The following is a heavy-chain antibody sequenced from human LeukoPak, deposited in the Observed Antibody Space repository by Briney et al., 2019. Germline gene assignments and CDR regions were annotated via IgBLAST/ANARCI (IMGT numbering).Heavy chain of an antibody. CDR3: TRTWGTGACKSGNCYNPDFDF. Sequence: ASVKVSCKTAGYTFSDYYIHWVRQAPGQGLEWMGRINPDSGATNKAHNLQDGVTMARDTSITTAYMELSGLRSDDTAMYYCTRTWGTGACKSGNCYNPDFDFWGQGTLVSVSS. CDR2: INPDSGAT. J-gene: IGHJ4*02. CDR1: GYTFSDYY. V-gene: IGHV1-2*06. D-gene: IGHD2-2*02.